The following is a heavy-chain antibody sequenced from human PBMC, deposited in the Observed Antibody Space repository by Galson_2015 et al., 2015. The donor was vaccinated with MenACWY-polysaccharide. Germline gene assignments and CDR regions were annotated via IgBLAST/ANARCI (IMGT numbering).Heavy chain of an antibody. Sequence: SLRLSCAASGFTFSSYSMNWVRQAPGKGLEWVSSISSSSSYIYYADSVKGRFTISRDNAKNSLYLQMNSLRAEDTAVYYSARGSPYGDYPNNYYYYGMDVWGQGTTVTVSS. CDR3: ARGSPYGDYPNNYYYYGMDV. V-gene: IGHV3-21*01. CDR1: GFTFSSYS. J-gene: IGHJ6*02. CDR2: ISSSSSYI. D-gene: IGHD4-17*01.